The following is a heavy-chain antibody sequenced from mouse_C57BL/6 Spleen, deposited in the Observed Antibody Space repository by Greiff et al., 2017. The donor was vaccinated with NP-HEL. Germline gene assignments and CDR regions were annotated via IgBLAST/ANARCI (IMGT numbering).Heavy chain of an antibody. CDR3: ARSDYYGSSSPFAY. V-gene: IGHV1-69*01. Sequence: QVQLQQSGAELVMPGASVKLSCKASGYTFTSYWLHWVKQRPGQGLEWIGEIDPSDSYTNYNQKFKGKSTLTVSTSSSTAYMQLSSLTSEDAAVYYCARSDYYGSSSPFAYWGQGTLVTVAA. J-gene: IGHJ3*01. CDR2: IDPSDSYT. D-gene: IGHD1-1*01. CDR1: GYTFTSYW.